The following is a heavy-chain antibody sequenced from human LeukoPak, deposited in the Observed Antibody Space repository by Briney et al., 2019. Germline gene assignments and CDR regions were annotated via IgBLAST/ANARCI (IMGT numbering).Heavy chain of an antibody. Sequence: GRSLRLSCAASGFTFSSYAMHWVRQAPGKGLEWVSSISSSSTYMYYADSVKGRFTISRDNAKNSLYLQMNSLRAEDTAVYYCARTLLWIGDEYYYYMDVWGKGTTVTISS. D-gene: IGHD3-10*01. CDR1: GFTFSSYA. V-gene: IGHV3-21*01. CDR3: ARTLLWIGDEYYYYMDV. CDR2: ISSSSTYM. J-gene: IGHJ6*03.